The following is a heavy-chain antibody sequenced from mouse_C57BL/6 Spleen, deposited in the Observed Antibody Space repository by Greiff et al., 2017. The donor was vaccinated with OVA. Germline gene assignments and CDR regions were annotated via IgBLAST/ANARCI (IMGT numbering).Heavy chain of an antibody. V-gene: IGHV1-52*01. CDR2: IDPSDSET. J-gene: IGHJ4*01. CDR1: GYTFTSYW. CDR3: ARKGAGTDYYAMGY. D-gene: IGHD4-1*01. Sequence: QVQLQQPGAELVRPGSSVKLSCKASGYTFTSYWMHWVKQRPIQGLEWIGNIDPSDSETHYNQKFKDKATLTVDKSSSTAYMQLSSLTSEDSAVYYSARKGAGTDYYAMGYRGEGTSVTVSS.